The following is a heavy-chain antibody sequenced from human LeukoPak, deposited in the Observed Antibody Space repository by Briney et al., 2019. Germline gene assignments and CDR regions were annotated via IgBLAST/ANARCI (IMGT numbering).Heavy chain of an antibody. CDR1: GFTVSSNY. J-gene: IGHJ5*02. D-gene: IGHD3-22*01. CDR2: IYSDST. V-gene: IGHV3-53*04. Sequence: PGGSLRLSCAASGFTVSSNYMSWVREAPGKGLEWVSLIYSDSTYYADSVKGRFTISRHNSKNTLYLQMNSLRPEDTAVYYCARLGPNDSSGYYYGFDPWGQGTLVTVSS. CDR3: ARLGPNDSSGYYYGFDP.